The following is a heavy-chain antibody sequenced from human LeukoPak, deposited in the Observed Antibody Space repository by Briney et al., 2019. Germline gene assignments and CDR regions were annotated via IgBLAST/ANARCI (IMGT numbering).Heavy chain of an antibody. D-gene: IGHD1-1*01. V-gene: IGHV3-48*01. CDR2: IGIDSGNT. J-gene: IGHJ4*02. CDR1: GFTFSDYS. CDR3: ARDYRYAFDN. Sequence: GGSLRLSCAASGFTFSDYSMNWVRQAPGKGLEWISYIGIDSGNTNYADSVKGRFTISGDKAKNSLYLQMNSLRVEDTAVYYCARDYRYAFDNWGQGTQVTVSS.